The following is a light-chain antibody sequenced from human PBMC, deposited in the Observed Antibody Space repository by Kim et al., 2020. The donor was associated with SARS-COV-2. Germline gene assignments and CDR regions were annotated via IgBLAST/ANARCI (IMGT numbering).Light chain of an antibody. Sequence: SPGQSVTISGTGTSSDVGGYSYVSWYQQHPRTAPKLMIYDVTKRPSGVPDRFSGSKSGNTASLTISGLQAEDEADYYCCSYAGSLVFGGGTKVTVL. J-gene: IGLJ2*01. CDR3: CSYAGSLV. V-gene: IGLV2-11*03. CDR2: DVT. CDR1: SSDVGGYSY.